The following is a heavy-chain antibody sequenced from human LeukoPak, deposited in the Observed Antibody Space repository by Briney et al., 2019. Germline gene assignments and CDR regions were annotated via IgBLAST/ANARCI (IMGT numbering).Heavy chain of an antibody. J-gene: IGHJ1*01. Sequence: GGSLRLSCAASGFTLSDYYMSWIRQAPGKGLEWVSYISTGSSYTIYADSVKGRFTISRDNAKNSLYLQMNSLRAEDTAVYYCARDGSSPQYFQHWGQGTLVTVSS. CDR3: ARDGSSPQYFQH. V-gene: IGHV3-11*05. D-gene: IGHD1-1*01. CDR2: ISTGSSYT. CDR1: GFTLSDYY.